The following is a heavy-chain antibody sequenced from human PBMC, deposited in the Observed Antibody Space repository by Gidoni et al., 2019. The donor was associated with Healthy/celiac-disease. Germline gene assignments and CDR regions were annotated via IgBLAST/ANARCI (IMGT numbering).Heavy chain of an antibody. CDR3: ARALLGLNGGPVATRGNDY. CDR1: GYTFTSYG. D-gene: IGHD2-2*01. Sequence: QVQLVQSGAEVKKRGASVQVSCKAAGYTFTSYGRSWVRQAPGPGLVWLGWISADKATTNYAQTLQGSVTIATDTSTSPAFMGLMSLSSDDTAVYFCARALLGLNGGPVATRGNDYWGQGTLVTVSS. J-gene: IGHJ4*02. CDR2: ISADKATT. V-gene: IGHV1-18*04.